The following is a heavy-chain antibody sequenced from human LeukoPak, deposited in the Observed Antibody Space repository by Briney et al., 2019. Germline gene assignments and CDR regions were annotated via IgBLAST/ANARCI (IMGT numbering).Heavy chain of an antibody. CDR1: GYSFTTYW. D-gene: IGHD3-10*01. J-gene: IGHJ3*02. CDR2: IYLGDSDT. V-gene: IGHV5-51*01. CDR3: GRLWARAFDI. Sequence: GESLKISCKGSGYSFTTYWIGWVRQMPGKGLEWMGFIYLGDSDTRYSPSFQGQVTISADKSISTAYLQWSSLKASDTAMYYCGRLWARAFDIWGQGTMVTVSS.